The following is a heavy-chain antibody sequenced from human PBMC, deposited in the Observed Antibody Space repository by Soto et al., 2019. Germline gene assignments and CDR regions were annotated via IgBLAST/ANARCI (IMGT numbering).Heavy chain of an antibody. Sequence: PGGSLRLSCAASGFMVSSYGMSWVRQAPGKRLECVSSICVSGGSRYCADSVKGWCTISRENSKSALYLQMCGLRAGDTAVYSCAKGRSYSGAYFPFGCWGQGSLVTVAS. CDR1: GFMVSSYG. J-gene: IGHJ4*02. D-gene: IGHD1-26*01. CDR2: ICVSGGSR. CDR3: AKGRSYSGAYFPFGC. V-gene: IGHV3-23*01.